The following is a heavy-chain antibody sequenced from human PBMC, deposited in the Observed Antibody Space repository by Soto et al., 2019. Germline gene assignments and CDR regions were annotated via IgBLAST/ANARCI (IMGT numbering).Heavy chain of an antibody. J-gene: IGHJ5*02. V-gene: IGHV5-51*01. CDR2: IYPDDSDT. D-gene: IGHD3-3*01. CDR3: AGLDWLTLAAWFGP. Sequence: GESLKISCKGSGYSFTNYWIGWVRQMPGKGLEWMGMIYPDDSDTKYSPSFQGQVTFSADKYINTAYLQWSSLKASDTASYYCAGLDWLTLAAWFGPRDKGTLVTVSS. CDR1: GYSFTNYW.